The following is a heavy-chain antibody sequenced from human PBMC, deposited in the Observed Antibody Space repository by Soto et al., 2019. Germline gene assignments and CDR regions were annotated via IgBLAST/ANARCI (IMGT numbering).Heavy chain of an antibody. CDR1: GGSISSGGYY. CDR2: IYYSGST. J-gene: IGHJ5*02. Sequence: SETLSLTCTVSGGSISSGGYYWSWIRQHPGKGLEWIGYIYYSGSTYYNPSLKSRVTISVDTSKNQFSLKLSSVTAADTAVYYCARDHLDIAVAQAALECFDPWGQRTLVTVSS. CDR3: ARDHLDIAVAQAALECFDP. D-gene: IGHD2-2*03. V-gene: IGHV4-31*03.